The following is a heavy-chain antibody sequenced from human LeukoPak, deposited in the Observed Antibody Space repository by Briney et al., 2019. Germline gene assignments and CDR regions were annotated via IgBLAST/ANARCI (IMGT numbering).Heavy chain of an antibody. D-gene: IGHD4-17*01. CDR3: SRVYGDSTLDAFDI. CDR1: GGSISSSSYY. V-gene: IGHV4-39*01. J-gene: IGHJ3*02. Sequence: SETLSLTCTVSGGSISSSSYYWGWIRQPPGKGLEWIGSIFYRGSTYYNPSLESRVTISVETSKNQCTLKLSSVTAADTAVYFWSRVYGDSTLDAFDIWGQGTMVTVSS. CDR2: IFYRGST.